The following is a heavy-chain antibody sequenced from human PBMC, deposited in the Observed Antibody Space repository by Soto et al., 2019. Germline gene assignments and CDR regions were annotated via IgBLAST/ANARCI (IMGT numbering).Heavy chain of an antibody. CDR2: ISAYNGNT. J-gene: IGHJ5*02. D-gene: IGHD3-10*01. V-gene: IGHV1-18*01. Sequence: ASVKVSCKASGGTFRSYTISWVRQAPGQGLEWMGWISAYNGNTNYAQKLQGRVTMTTDTSTSTAYMELRSLRSDDTAVYYCARDGQESATETYDPWGQGTLVTVS. CDR1: GGTFRSYT. CDR3: ARDGQESATETYDP.